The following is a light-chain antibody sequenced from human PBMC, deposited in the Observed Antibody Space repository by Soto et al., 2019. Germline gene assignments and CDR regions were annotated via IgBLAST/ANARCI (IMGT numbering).Light chain of an antibody. CDR2: EVS. CDR1: SSDVGGYNY. V-gene: IGLV2-14*01. Sequence: QPASVSGSPGQSITISCTGTSSDVGGYNYVSWYQQHPGKAPKLMIYEVSNRPSGVSNRFSGSKSGNTASLTISGLQTEDEADYYCTSYTNTITLVVFGGGTKLTVL. CDR3: TSYTNTITLVV. J-gene: IGLJ2*01.